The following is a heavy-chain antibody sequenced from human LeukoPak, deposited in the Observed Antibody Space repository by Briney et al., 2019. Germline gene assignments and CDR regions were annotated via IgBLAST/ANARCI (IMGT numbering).Heavy chain of an antibody. CDR3: VKDQHCSTISCATRTGFDP. J-gene: IGHJ5*02. CDR2: IRSTGGST. Sequence: GGSLRLSCSASGFTFSNYAMHWVRQASGKELEFVSGIRSTGGSTNYPDSVKDRFSISRDNSKNTLYLQMTSLRADDTAVYYCVKDQHCSTISCATRTGFDPWGQGTSVTVSS. D-gene: IGHD2-2*01. V-gene: IGHV3-64D*06. CDR1: GFTFSNYA.